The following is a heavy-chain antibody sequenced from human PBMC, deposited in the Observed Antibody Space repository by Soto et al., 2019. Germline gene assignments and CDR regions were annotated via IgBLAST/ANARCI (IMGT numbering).Heavy chain of an antibody. Sequence: ASVKVSCKASGYTFTSYGISWVRQAPGQGLEWMGWISAYNGNTNYAQKLQGRVTMTTDTSTSTAYMELRSLRSDDTAVYYCARAVGFGELLYYYGMDVWGQGTTVTVYS. D-gene: IGHD3-10*01. CDR3: ARAVGFGELLYYYGMDV. J-gene: IGHJ6*02. CDR2: ISAYNGNT. CDR1: GYTFTSYG. V-gene: IGHV1-18*04.